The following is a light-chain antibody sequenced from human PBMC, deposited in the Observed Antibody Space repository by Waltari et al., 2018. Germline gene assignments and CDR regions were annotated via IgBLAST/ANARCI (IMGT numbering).Light chain of an antibody. V-gene: IGKV1-33*01. J-gene: IGKJ1*01. CDR2: DAS. Sequence: IQMTQSPSSLSASIGDRVTIICQASQDISNHLNWYQQKPGKAPKLLIYDASNLEIGVPSRISGSGSGTDFTFTINSLQPEDVGTYYCQQYDDLPTWTFGQGTKVEIK. CDR3: QQYDDLPTWT. CDR1: QDISNH.